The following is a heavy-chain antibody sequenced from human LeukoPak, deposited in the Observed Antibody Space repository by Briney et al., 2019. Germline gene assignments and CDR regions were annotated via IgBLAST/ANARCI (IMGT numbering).Heavy chain of an antibody. CDR1: RGSLNSYY. J-gene: IGHJ4*02. V-gene: IGHV4-59*01. CDR2: IDYCGIT. CDR3: ARDGSSSSGRYNFDY. Sequence: SETLSLTCTVSRGSLNSYYWSWIRQPPGTEVGWRGYIDYCGITSYNPSLRRPVTISVDTSTHQFSLKPCSLSPAHPPVRLCARDGSSSSGRYNFDYWGQGTLVTVSS. D-gene: IGHD6-19*01.